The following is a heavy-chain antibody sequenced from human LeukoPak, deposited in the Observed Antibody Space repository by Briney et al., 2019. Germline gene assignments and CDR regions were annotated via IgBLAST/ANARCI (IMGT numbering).Heavy chain of an antibody. CDR3: AKGGAWFGELLYHFDY. CDR1: GFTFSTYG. CDR2: ISGNAKTT. J-gene: IGHJ4*02. V-gene: IGHV3-23*01. Sequence: GGSLRLSCATSGFTFSTYGMTWVRQAPGKGLECVSGISGNAKTTSYADSVKGRFTISRDNSKNTLYLQMNSLRAEDTAVYYCAKGGAWFGELLYHFDYWGQGTLVTVSS. D-gene: IGHD3-10*01.